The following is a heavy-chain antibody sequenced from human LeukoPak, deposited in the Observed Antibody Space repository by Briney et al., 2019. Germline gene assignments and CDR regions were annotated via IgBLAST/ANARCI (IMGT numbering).Heavy chain of an antibody. CDR2: IHYSGTT. CDR3: ARMGGYSGYATH. J-gene: IGHJ4*02. CDR1: GDSISTYY. V-gene: IGHV4-59*08. Sequence: SETLSLTCTVSGDSISTYYWSWLRQPPGKGLEWIGYIHYSGTTNYNPSLKNRVTISLDTSKNQFSLNLSSVTAADTAVYYCARMGGYSGYATHWGQGTLVTVSS. D-gene: IGHD5-12*01.